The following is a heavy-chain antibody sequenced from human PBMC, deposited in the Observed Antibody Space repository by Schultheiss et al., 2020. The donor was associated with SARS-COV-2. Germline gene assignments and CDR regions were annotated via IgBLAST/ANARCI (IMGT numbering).Heavy chain of an antibody. V-gene: IGHV3-33*08. D-gene: IGHD3-16*01. CDR1: GFTFSRYS. Sequence: GGSLRLSCAASGFTFSRYSMNWVRQAPGKGLEWVAVIWYDGSNKYYADSVKGRFTISRDNSKNTLYLQMNSLRAEDTAVYYCARDWGNMDVWGKGTTVTVSS. CDR2: IWYDGSNK. J-gene: IGHJ6*03. CDR3: ARDWGNMDV.